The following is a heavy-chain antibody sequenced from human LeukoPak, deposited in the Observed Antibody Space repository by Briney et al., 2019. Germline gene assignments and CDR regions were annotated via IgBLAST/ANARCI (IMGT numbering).Heavy chain of an antibody. J-gene: IGHJ3*01. CDR2: ISSTSSYK. Sequence: GGSLRLSCVASGFPFSSYGMNWVRQAPGKGLEWVSSISSTSSYKSYAESMRGRFTVSRDNAKNSLHLQINSLRAEDTAVYYCARDHFDSGSFGHAFDFWGQGTMVTASS. CDR3: ARDHFDSGSFGHAFDF. D-gene: IGHD3-10*01. V-gene: IGHV3-21*01. CDR1: GFPFSSYG.